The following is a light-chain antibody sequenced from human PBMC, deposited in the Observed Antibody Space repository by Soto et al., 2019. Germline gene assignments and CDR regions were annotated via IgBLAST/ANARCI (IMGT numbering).Light chain of an antibody. V-gene: IGLV2-18*02. Sequence: QSALTQPPSVSGSPGQSVTISCTGTSSDVGSYNRVSWFRQPPGTAPKLIIYEVSNRPSGVPDRFSGSKSGNTASLTISGVQAEDEADYYCSSFTTSITLVFGGGTKLTVL. CDR1: SSDVGSYNR. CDR3: SSFTTSITLV. J-gene: IGLJ2*01. CDR2: EVS.